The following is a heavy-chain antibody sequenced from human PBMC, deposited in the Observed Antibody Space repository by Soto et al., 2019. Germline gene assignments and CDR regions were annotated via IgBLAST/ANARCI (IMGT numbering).Heavy chain of an antibody. CDR1: GGTFSSYA. J-gene: IGHJ4*02. Sequence: QVQLVQSGAEVKKPGYSVKVSCKASGGTFSSYAISWVRQAPGQGLEWMGGIIPIFGTTNYAQKFQGRVTITADEATSTAYMELSRLRSEATAVYYCARGGIQLWFDFDYWGQGTLVTVSS. V-gene: IGHV1-69*01. CDR2: IIPIFGTT. D-gene: IGHD5-18*01. CDR3: ARGGIQLWFDFDY.